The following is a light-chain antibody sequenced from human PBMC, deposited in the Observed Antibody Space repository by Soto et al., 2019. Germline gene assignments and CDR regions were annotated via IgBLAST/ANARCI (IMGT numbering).Light chain of an antibody. CDR1: QSVSSY. CDR3: QQYGSSPPWT. J-gene: IGKJ1*01. Sequence: EIVLTQSPATLSLSPWERATLSCRASQSVSSYLAWYQQKPGQAPRLLIYDASNRATDIPARFSGSGSGTDFTLTISRLEPEDFAVYYCQQYGSSPPWTFGQGTKVDIK. V-gene: IGKV3-20*01. CDR2: DAS.